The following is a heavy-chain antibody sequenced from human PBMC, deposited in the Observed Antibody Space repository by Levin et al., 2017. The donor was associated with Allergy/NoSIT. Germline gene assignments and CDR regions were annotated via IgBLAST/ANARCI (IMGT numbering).Heavy chain of an antibody. J-gene: IGHJ6*02. CDR1: GYTFTGYY. Sequence: GESLKISCKASGYTFTGYYVHWVRQAPGQGLEWMGWIDPFSGDTNYAQKFQGKVTMTRDTMNTAYLELSRLRSDDTAVYYCARFPANDQLLENRPKDFYYGSDVWGQGTTVIVSS. CDR2: IDPFSGDT. CDR3: ARFPANDQLLENRPKDFYYGSDV. D-gene: IGHD2-2*01. V-gene: IGHV1-2*02.